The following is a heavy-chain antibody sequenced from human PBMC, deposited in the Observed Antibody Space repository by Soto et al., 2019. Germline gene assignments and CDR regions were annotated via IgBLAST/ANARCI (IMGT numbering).Heavy chain of an antibody. V-gene: IGHV4-59*01. D-gene: IGHD6-13*01. CDR3: AKYRRTEAEGFTLDY. Sequence: SETLSLTCAVSGDSITTSYWSWIRQPPGKRLEWIGNIFYTGTTTYNPSLESRVTMSVDTSKNQFSLKLNSVDAADTAVYYCAKYRRTEAEGFTLDYWGRGILVTVS. J-gene: IGHJ4*02. CDR1: GDSITTSY. CDR2: IFYTGTT.